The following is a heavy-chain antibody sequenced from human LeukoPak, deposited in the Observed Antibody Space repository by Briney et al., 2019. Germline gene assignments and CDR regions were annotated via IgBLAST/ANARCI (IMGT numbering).Heavy chain of an antibody. CDR1: GFTFSNYA. J-gene: IGHJ6*02. D-gene: IGHD1-7*01. Sequence: GGSLRLSCAASGFTFSNYAMSWVRQAPGKGLEWVSVIYSGGSTYYADSVKGRFTISRHNSKNTLYLQMNSLRAEDTAVYYCARDGTGTSYYYYGMDVWGQGTTVTVSS. CDR2: IYSGGST. V-gene: IGHV3-53*04. CDR3: ARDGTGTSYYYYGMDV.